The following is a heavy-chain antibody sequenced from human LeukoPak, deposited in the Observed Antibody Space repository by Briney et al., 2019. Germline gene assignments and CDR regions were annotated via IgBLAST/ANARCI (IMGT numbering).Heavy chain of an antibody. CDR3: ARARDSDWFDP. CDR2: MNPNSGNT. CDR1: GYTFTSYD. V-gene: IGHV1-8*01. Sequence: GASVRVSCKASGYTFTSYDINWVRQATGQGLEWTGWMNPNSGNTGYAQKFQGRVTMTRNTSISTAYMELSSLRSEDTAVYYCARARDSDWFDPWGQGTLVAVSS. D-gene: IGHD2-15*01. J-gene: IGHJ5*02.